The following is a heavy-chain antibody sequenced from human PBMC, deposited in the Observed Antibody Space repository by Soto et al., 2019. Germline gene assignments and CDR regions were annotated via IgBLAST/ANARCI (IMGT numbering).Heavy chain of an antibody. V-gene: IGHV3-30-3*01. CDR1: GFTFSIYA. CDR2: ISYDGSNK. Sequence: GESLKISCAASGFTFSIYAMHWVRQAPGKGLEWVAVISYDGSNKYYADSVKGRFTISRDNSKNTLYLQMNSLRAEDTAVYYCAREFLGSGFDYWGQGTLVTVSS. J-gene: IGHJ4*02. CDR3: AREFLGSGFDY.